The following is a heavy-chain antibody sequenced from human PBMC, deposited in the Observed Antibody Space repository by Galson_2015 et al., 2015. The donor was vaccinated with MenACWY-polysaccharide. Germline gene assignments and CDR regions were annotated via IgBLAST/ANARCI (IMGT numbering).Heavy chain of an antibody. CDR3: ARVEKYSGSFYILY. V-gene: IGHV4-38-2*01. D-gene: IGHD1-26*01. J-gene: IGHJ4*02. Sequence: ETLSLACAVSDYSIRSGYFWGWIRQPPGKGLEWIASIFHSGTTYYNPSLKSRVTISVDTSKNQFSLKFSSVAAADTAVYYCARVEKYSGSFYILYWGQGTLVTVSS. CDR1: DYSIRSGYF. CDR2: IFHSGTT.